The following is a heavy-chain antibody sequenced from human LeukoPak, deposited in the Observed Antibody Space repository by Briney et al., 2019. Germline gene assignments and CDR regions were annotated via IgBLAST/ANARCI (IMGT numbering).Heavy chain of an antibody. Sequence: GGSLRLSCAGSGFTFSTYGMSWVRQTPGKGLERVSAISGSGISTYYVDSVRGRFTISRDNSKNTLYLQMNSLRAEDTAVYYCAKLASDYYDSSGYYEVGAFDIWGQGTMVTVSS. CDR2: ISGSGIST. J-gene: IGHJ3*02. CDR1: GFTFSTYG. CDR3: AKLASDYYDSSGYYEVGAFDI. V-gene: IGHV3-23*01. D-gene: IGHD3-22*01.